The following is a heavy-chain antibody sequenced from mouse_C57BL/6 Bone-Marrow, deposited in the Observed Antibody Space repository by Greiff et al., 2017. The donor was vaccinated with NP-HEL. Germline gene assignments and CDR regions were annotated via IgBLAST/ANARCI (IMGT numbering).Heavy chain of an antibody. CDR2: IRSKSNNYAT. CDR1: GFSFNTYA. J-gene: IGHJ4*01. CDR3: VRHDDRGAMDY. D-gene: IGHD2-14*01. Sequence: GGGLVQPKGSLKLSCAASGFSFNTYAMNWVRQAPGKGLEWVARIRSKSNNYATYYADSVKDRFTISRDDSESMLYLQMNNLKTDDTAMYYCVRHDDRGAMDYWGQGTSVTVSS. V-gene: IGHV10-1*01.